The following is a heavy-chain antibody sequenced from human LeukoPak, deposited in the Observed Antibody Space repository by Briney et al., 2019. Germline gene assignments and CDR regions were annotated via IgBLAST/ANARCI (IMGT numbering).Heavy chain of an antibody. CDR3: ARYYDSSGYYPNYYYYMDV. D-gene: IGHD3-22*01. V-gene: IGHV4-4*07. CDR2: IXXXGST. Sequence: PSETLSLTCTVSGGSISSYYWSGIRHPAGKGLEWIXXIXXXGSTNYNPSLKSRVTMSVDTSKNQFSLRLASLTAADTAVYYCARYYDSSGYYPNYYYYMDVWGKGTTVTVSS. J-gene: IGHJ6*03. CDR1: GGSISSYY.